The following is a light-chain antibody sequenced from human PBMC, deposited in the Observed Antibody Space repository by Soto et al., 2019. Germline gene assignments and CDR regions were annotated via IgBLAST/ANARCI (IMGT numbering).Light chain of an antibody. V-gene: IGKV1-39*01. CDR3: QQSYSTPIS. Sequence: DIRMTQSPSSLSASVGDTVTITCRASQSISSHLNWYXQKTGKXPXLLMYTASNLQSGVPSRFSGSGSGTDFTLTISSLQPEDFATYYCQQSYSTPISFGQGTRLEI. CDR1: QSISSH. CDR2: TAS. J-gene: IGKJ5*01.